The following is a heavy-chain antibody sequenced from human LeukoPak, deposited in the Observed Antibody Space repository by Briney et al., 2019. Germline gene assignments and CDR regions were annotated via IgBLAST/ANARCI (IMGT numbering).Heavy chain of an antibody. CDR2: ISSSGSVK. Sequence: PGGSLRLPCTTSGFTFGDYAMNWVRQAPGKGLEWVSYISSSGSVKFYADSVKGRFTISRDNAKNSLHLQMNSLRAEDTAVYYCARDWLRLGYWGQGTLVTVSS. V-gene: IGHV3-48*03. CDR3: ARDWLRLGY. D-gene: IGHD5-12*01. CDR1: GFTFGDYA. J-gene: IGHJ4*02.